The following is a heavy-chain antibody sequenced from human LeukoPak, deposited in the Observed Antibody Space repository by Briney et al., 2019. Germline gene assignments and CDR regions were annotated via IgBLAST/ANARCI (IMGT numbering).Heavy chain of an antibody. V-gene: IGHV3-23*01. CDR2: ISGSGGST. CDR1: GFTFSSYA. Sequence: PGGSLRLSCAASGFTFSSYAMSWVRQAPGEGLEWVSAISGSGGSTYYADSVKGRFTISRDNSKNTLYLQMNSLRAEDTAVYYCVREEFSDIDGNYGLVAPDHWGQGTLVTVSS. D-gene: IGHD4-23*01. CDR3: VREEFSDIDGNYGLVAPDH. J-gene: IGHJ4*02.